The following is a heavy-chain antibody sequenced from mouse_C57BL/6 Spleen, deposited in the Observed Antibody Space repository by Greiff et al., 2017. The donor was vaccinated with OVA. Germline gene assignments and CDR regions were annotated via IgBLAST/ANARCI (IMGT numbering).Heavy chain of an antibody. CDR3: AREGLRRAMDY. CDR2: ISDGGSYT. D-gene: IGHD2-2*01. Sequence: EVQRVESGGGLVKPGGSLKLSCAASGFTFSSYAMSWVRQTPEKRLEWVATISDGGSYTYYPDNVKGRFTISRDNAKNNLYLQMSHLKSEDTAMYYCAREGLRRAMDYWGQGTSVTVSS. CDR1: GFTFSSYA. V-gene: IGHV5-4*01. J-gene: IGHJ4*01.